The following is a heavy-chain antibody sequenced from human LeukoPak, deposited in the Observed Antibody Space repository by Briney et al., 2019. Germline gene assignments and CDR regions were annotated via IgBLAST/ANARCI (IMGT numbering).Heavy chain of an antibody. V-gene: IGHV3-30*19. D-gene: IGHD3-22*01. CDR3: ARCDSSGYYPYYYYYYGMDV. J-gene: IGHJ6*02. CDR1: RFTFSSYG. CDR2: ISYDGSNK. Sequence: GGSLRLSCAASRFTFSSYGMHWVRQAPGKGLEWVAVISYDGSNKYYADSVKGRFTISRDNSKNTLYLQMNSLRAEDTAVYYCARCDSSGYYPYYYYYYGMDVWGQGTTVTVSS.